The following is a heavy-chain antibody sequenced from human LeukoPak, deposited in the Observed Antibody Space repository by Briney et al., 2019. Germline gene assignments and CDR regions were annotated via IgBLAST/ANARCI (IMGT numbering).Heavy chain of an antibody. CDR1: GFTFRDHF. J-gene: IGHJ6*02. Sequence: GGSLRLSCAASGFTFRDHFMTWIRQAPGKGLEWISYISGSGATYYADSVKGRFTVSRDNAKRSLYLQIESLRDDDTAVYHCALGTINKDYYFGMDVWGQGTTVTVSS. V-gene: IGHV3-11*01. CDR3: ALGTINKDYYFGMDV. D-gene: IGHD2-8*01. CDR2: ISGSGAT.